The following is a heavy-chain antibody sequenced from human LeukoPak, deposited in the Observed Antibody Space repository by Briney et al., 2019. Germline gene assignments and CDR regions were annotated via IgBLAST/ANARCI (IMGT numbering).Heavy chain of an antibody. CDR2: IKQDGSEK. CDR3: ARVAPDCSSTSFYTWYYYYYMDV. Sequence: GGSLRLSCAASGFTFSSYWMSWVRQAPGKGLEWVANIKQDGSEKYYVDSVKGRFTISRDNAKNSLYLQMNSLRAEDTAVYYCARVAPDCSSTSFYTWYYYYYMDVWGKGTTVTVSS. D-gene: IGHD2-2*02. CDR1: GFTFSSYW. V-gene: IGHV3-7*01. J-gene: IGHJ6*03.